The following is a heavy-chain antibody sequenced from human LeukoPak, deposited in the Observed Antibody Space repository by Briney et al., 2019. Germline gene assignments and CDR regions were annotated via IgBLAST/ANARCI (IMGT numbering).Heavy chain of an antibody. D-gene: IGHD1-26*01. CDR2: IYYSGST. J-gene: IGHJ2*01. V-gene: IGHV4-59*01. CDR1: GGSISSFY. Sequence: SETLSLTCTGSGGSISSFYWSWIRQPPGKVLEWIGHIYYSGSTKYNPSFQSRLTVSVDTSKNQISLNLSSVTAADTAVYFCARYASFPRHLDLWGRGTLVTVSS. CDR3: ARYASFPRHLDL.